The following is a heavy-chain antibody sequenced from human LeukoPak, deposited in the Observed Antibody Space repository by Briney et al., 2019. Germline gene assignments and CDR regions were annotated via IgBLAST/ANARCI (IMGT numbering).Heavy chain of an antibody. Sequence: PGGSLRLSCAASGFTFSNYGMHWVRQAPGKGLEWVAFIRFDGSNKYYTDSVEGRFTISRDNSKNTLYLQMNSLSAEDTAVYYCAKGIYYDNSGYYSLFDHWGQGTLVTVSS. CDR2: IRFDGSNK. V-gene: IGHV3-30*02. CDR1: GFTFSNYG. CDR3: AKGIYYDNSGYYSLFDH. J-gene: IGHJ4*02. D-gene: IGHD3-22*01.